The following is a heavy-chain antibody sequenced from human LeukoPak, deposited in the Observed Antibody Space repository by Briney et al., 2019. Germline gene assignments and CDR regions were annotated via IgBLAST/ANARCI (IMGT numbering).Heavy chain of an antibody. V-gene: IGHV4-34*01. J-gene: IGHJ6*03. D-gene: IGHD2-2*01. CDR3: ARLKCRSTSCFYYYYMDV. CDR2: INHSGRT. Sequence: PSETLSLTCAVYGGSFSGDYWSWIRQPPGKGLEWIGEINHSGRTNYKPSLKSRVTISVDTSKNQFSLKLNSVTAADTAVYYCARLKCRSTSCFYYYYMDVWGKGTTVTISS. CDR1: GGSFSGDY.